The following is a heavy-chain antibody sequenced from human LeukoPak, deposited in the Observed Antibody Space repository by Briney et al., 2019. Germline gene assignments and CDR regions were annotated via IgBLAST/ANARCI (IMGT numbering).Heavy chain of an antibody. V-gene: IGHV1-2*02. CDR1: GYTFTGYY. J-gene: IGHJ4*02. D-gene: IGHD3-22*01. CDR3: AREVYYDSSGTPIAFDY. Sequence: ASVKVSCKASGYTFTGYYMHWVRQAPGQGLEWMGWINPNSGGTNYAQKFQGRVTMTRDTSISTAYMELSRLRSDDTAVYYCAREVYYDSSGTPIAFDYWGQGTLVTVSS. CDR2: INPNSGGT.